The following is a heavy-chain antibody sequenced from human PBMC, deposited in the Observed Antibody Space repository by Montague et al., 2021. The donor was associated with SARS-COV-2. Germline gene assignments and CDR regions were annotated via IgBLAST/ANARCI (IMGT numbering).Heavy chain of an antibody. D-gene: IGHD6-13*01. CDR1: GGSVSSGGYY. Sequence: SETLSLTCTVSGGSVSSGGYYWSWIRQPPGKGLEWIGNIYYSGSTNYNPSLKSRVTISLDTSKNQFSLKLTSVTAADTAVYYCARVSLAAAATSSDYWGQGTLVTVSS. CDR2: IYYSGST. J-gene: IGHJ4*02. CDR3: ARVSLAAAATSSDY. V-gene: IGHV4-61*08.